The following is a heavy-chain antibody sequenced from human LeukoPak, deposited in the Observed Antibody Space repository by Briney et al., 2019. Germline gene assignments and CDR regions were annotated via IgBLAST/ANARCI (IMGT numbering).Heavy chain of an antibody. V-gene: IGHV4-59*01. CDR3: ARGSLERITQYYYYGMDV. CDR2: IYYSGST. Sequence: PSETLSLTCTVSGGSISSYYWSWIRQPPGKALEWIGHIYYSGSTDYNPSLKGRVTISIDTSKNQFSLKLSSVAAADTAMYYCARGSLERITQYYYYGMDVWGQGTTVTVSS. D-gene: IGHD2/OR15-2a*01. J-gene: IGHJ6*02. CDR1: GGSISSYY.